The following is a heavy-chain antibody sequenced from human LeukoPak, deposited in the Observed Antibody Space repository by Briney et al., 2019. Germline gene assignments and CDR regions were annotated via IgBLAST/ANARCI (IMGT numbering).Heavy chain of an antibody. V-gene: IGHV3-21*01. CDR1: GFTFSNYN. Sequence: GGSLRLSCAASGFTFSNYNVNWVRQAPGKGLEWVSSIRGSSTSMYYADSVKGRFSISRDNAKNSLYLQMDSLRAEDTAVYYCAKFRGSERTAIDSWGQGTLVTVSS. D-gene: IGHD1-1*01. J-gene: IGHJ4*02. CDR3: AKFRGSERTAIDS. CDR2: IRGSSTSM.